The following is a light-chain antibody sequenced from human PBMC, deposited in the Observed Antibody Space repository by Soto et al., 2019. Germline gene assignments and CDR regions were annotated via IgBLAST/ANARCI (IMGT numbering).Light chain of an antibody. Sequence: TQSPATLSVSLGEEVTLSCRASQSVGPNLAWYQQRRGQAPRLLIHWGSTRASGVPARFRGSGRGTDFTLTISDLQSEDLGVYYCQQYENWPPYSFGQGTKLEI. V-gene: IGKV3-15*01. CDR2: WGS. J-gene: IGKJ2*03. CDR1: QSVGPN. CDR3: QQYENWPPYS.